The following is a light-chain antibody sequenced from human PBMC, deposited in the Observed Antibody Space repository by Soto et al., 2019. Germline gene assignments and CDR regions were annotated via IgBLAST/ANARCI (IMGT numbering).Light chain of an antibody. CDR2: GTS. V-gene: IGKV3-20*01. CDR3: QQYGGSPPYT. Sequence: EIVLTQSPGTLSLSPGERATLSCRASQSLSSSYLAWYQQKPGQAPRLLIYGTSSRATGIPDRVSGSWAGTDFTLTISRLEPEDFAVYYCQQYGGSPPYTFGQGTKLEIK. CDR1: QSLSSSY. J-gene: IGKJ2*01.